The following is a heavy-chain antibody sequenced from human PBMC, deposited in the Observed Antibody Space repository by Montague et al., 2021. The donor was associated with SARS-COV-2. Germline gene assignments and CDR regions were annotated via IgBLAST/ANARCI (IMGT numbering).Heavy chain of an antibody. CDR1: GGSLNKHY. D-gene: IGHD3-22*01. CDR2: IFYKGNT. CDR3: ARSISSSGERDN. J-gene: IGHJ4*02. Sequence: SETLSLTCTVSGGSLNKHYWSWIRKAPGKELVWLGNIFYKGNTXXXIXXWGRVSMSLDTPQNQFSLWPTSLTAADTAVYYCARSISSSGERDNWGQGILVTVSS. V-gene: IGHV4-59*11.